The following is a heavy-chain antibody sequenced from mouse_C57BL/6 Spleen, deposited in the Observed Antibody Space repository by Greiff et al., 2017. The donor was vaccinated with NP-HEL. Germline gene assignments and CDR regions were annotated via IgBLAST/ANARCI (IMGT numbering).Heavy chain of an antibody. CDR3: ARGYSNYVWYFDV. J-gene: IGHJ1*03. CDR2: INPSTGGT. V-gene: IGHV1-42*01. D-gene: IGHD2-5*01. Sequence: VQLQQSGPELVKPGASVKISCKASGYSFTGYYMNWVKQSPEKSLEWIGEINPSTGGTTYNQKFKAKATLTVDKSSSTAYMQLKSLTSEDSAVYYCARGYSNYVWYFDVWGTGTTVTVSS. CDR1: GYSFTGYY.